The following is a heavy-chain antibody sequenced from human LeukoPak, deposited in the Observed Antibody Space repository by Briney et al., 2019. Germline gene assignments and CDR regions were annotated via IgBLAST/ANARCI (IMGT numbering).Heavy chain of an antibody. CDR1: GFTFDDYA. CDR2: VSCNNGSI. D-gene: IGHD6-13*01. V-gene: IGHV3-9*01. CDR3: AKGGPATYSSSWYGSGY. J-gene: IGHJ4*02. Sequence: GGSLRLSCAASGFTFDDYAMHCGRQAPGKGLEWGSCVSCNNGSIGYADSVKGRFTISRYNANNCVYLQRTSVRADDTALYYCAKGGPATYSSSWYGSGYWGQGTLVTVSS.